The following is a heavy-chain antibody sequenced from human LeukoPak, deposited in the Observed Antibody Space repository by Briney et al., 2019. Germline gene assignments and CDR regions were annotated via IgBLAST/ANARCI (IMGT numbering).Heavy chain of an antibody. CDR3: ARISPGDHGNNIIYHFDY. D-gene: IGHD5-24*01. J-gene: IGHJ4*02. CDR2: IYYSGNT. Sequence: SETLSLTCTVSGGSMSLNYWTWIRQPPGKGLEWFGYIYYSGNTNYKTSLKSRVTMSVDTSKNQFSLKLSSVTAADTAVYYCARISPGDHGNNIIYHFDYWGQGALVTVSS. V-gene: IGHV4-59*01. CDR1: GGSMSLNY.